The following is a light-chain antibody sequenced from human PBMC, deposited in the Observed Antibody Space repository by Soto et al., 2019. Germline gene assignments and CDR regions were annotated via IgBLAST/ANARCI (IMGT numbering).Light chain of an antibody. V-gene: IGKV3-20*01. CDR1: QSVSSSY. Sequence: EIVLTQSPGTLSLSPGEKATLSCRASQSVSSSYLAWYQQKPGQAPRLLIYGAPSRATGIPDRFSGSGSWTEFTLTISRLEPEDCAVYYCEQYGSSGWTFGHGTKVEIK. J-gene: IGKJ1*01. CDR2: GAP. CDR3: EQYGSSGWT.